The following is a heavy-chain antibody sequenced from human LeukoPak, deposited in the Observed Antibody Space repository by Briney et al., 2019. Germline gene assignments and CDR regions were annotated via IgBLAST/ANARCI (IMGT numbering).Heavy chain of an antibody. CDR3: ARGLGTYTSSWYFFYGMDV. V-gene: IGHV3-66*01. CDR1: GFTVNSNY. Sequence: PGGSLRLSCAASGFTVNSNYMSLVRQAPGRGLEWVSVIFGADSTYYTDSVKGRFTVSRDTSKNTVYLQMNSLRAEDTAIYYCARGLGTYTSSWYFFYGMDVWGLGTTVTVSS. CDR2: IFGADST. J-gene: IGHJ6*02. D-gene: IGHD6-13*01.